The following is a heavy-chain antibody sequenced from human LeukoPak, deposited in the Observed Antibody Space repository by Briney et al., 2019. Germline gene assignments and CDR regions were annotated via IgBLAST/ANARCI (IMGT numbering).Heavy chain of an antibody. Sequence: GGSLRLSCAASGFTFGNYGMSWVRQAPGKGLEWVSGINWNGGSTGYADSVEGRFTISRDSAKNSQYLQMNSLRVEDTALYYCARAQTYGDSRLLLDYWGQGTLVTVSS. D-gene: IGHD2-21*02. CDR2: INWNGGST. CDR1: GFTFGNYG. J-gene: IGHJ4*02. CDR3: ARAQTYGDSRLLLDY. V-gene: IGHV3-20*04.